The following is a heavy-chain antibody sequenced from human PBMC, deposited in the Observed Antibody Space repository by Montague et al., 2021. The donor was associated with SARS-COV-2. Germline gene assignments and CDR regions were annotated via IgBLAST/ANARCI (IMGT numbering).Heavy chain of an antibody. D-gene: IGHD5-12*01. CDR2: ISWNSDRK. J-gene: IGHJ4*02. CDR3: AKDTSSWIRELPDY. V-gene: IGHV3-9*01. CDR1: GFTFHDYA. Sequence: SQRLSCAASGFTFHDYAMHWVRQTPGKGLEWVSGISWNSDRKDYADSVKGRFTISRDNAKNVLYLQMNSLRREDTAWYYCAKDTSSWIRELPDYWGQGTLVTVSS.